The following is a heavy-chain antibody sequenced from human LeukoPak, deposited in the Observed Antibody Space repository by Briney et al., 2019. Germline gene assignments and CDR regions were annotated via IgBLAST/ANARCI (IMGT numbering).Heavy chain of an antibody. D-gene: IGHD6-13*01. CDR2: IIPIFGTA. V-gene: IGHV1-69*13. Sequence: GASVKVSCKASGGTFSSYAISWVRQAPGQGLEWMGGIIPIFGTANYAQKFQGRVTITADESTSTAYMELSTLRSEDTAVNYCARVQYSSSWRYYFDYWGQGTLVTVSS. CDR3: ARVQYSSSWRYYFDY. CDR1: GGTFSSYA. J-gene: IGHJ4*02.